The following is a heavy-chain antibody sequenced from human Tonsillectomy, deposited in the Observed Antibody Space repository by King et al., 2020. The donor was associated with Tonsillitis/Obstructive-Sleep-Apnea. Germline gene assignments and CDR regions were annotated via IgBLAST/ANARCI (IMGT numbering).Heavy chain of an antibody. J-gene: IGHJ3*02. CDR1: GFTFDDYA. Sequence: VQLVESGGGLVQPGRSLRLSCAASGFTFDDYAMHWVRQAPGKGLEWVSGISWNSGSIGYADSVKGRFTISRDNAKNSLYLQMNSLRAEDTALYYCAKDMGPYCSSTSRYPDAFDIWGQGTMVTVSS. CDR3: AKDMGPYCSSTSRYPDAFDI. V-gene: IGHV3-9*01. D-gene: IGHD2-2*01. CDR2: ISWNSGSI.